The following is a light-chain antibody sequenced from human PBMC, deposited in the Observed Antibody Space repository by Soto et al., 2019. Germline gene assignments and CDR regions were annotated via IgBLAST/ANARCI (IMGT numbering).Light chain of an antibody. CDR3: QQYGPSRT. CDR1: QRINTSY. Sequence: EVVLTQSPGTLSLSPGERATLSCRASQRINTSYLAWYQQKPGQAPRLIVSGASIRATGIPDRFSGSGSGTDFTLTISRLEPEDFAVYYCQQYGPSRTVGQGTKVDIK. V-gene: IGKV3-20*01. CDR2: GAS. J-gene: IGKJ1*01.